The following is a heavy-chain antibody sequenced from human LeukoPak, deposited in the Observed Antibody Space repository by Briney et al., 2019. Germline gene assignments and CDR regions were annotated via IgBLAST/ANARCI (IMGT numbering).Heavy chain of an antibody. J-gene: IGHJ6*02. CDR2: INHSGST. Sequence: SETLSLTCAVYGGSFSGYYWSWIRQPPGKGLEWIGEINHSGSTNYNPSLKNRVTISVDTSKNQFSLKLSSVTAADTAVYYCASGYCGGDCYSDYYYYGMDVWGQGTTVTVSS. D-gene: IGHD2-21*02. V-gene: IGHV4-34*01. CDR3: ASGYCGGDCYSDYYYYGMDV. CDR1: GGSFSGYY.